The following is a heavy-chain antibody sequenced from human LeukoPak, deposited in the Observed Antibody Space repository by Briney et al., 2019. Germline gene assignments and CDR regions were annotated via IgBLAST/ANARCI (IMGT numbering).Heavy chain of an antibody. CDR3: ARDGAVAGTFIDY. J-gene: IGHJ4*02. CDR2: ISYDGSNK. Sequence: GGSLRLSCAASGFTFSSYAMHWVRQAPGKGLEWVAVISYDGSNKYYADSVKGRFTISRDNSKSTLYLQMNSLRAEDTAVYYCARDGAVAGTFIDYWGQGTLVTVSS. V-gene: IGHV3-30-3*01. CDR1: GFTFSSYA. D-gene: IGHD6-19*01.